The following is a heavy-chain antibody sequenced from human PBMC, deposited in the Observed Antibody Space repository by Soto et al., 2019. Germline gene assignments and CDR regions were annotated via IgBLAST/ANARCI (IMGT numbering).Heavy chain of an antibody. D-gene: IGHD6-19*01. CDR3: ARHGWYEGYYYYGMDV. V-gene: IGHV5-51*07. CDR1: GYSLTSYW. Sequence: SGKGSGYSLTSYWIGSLHQIPGKGLEWMGIIYPGDSDTRYSPSFQGQVTISADKSISTAYLQWSSLKASDTAMYYCARHGWYEGYYYYGMDVWGQGTTVTVSS. J-gene: IGHJ6*02. CDR2: IYPGDSDT.